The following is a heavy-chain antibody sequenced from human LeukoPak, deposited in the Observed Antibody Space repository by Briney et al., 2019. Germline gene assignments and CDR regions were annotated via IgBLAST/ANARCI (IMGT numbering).Heavy chain of an antibody. V-gene: IGHV3-64D*06. CDR3: VKVDESELRYFDWLLPN. J-gene: IGHJ4*02. D-gene: IGHD3-9*01. CDR1: GFTFSSYA. CDR2: ISSNGGST. Sequence: GGSLRLSCSASGFTFSSYAMHWVRQAPGKGREYVSAISSNGGSTYYADSVKGRFTISRDNSKNTLYLQMSSLRAEDTAVYYCVKVDESELRYFDWLLPNWGQGTLVTVSS.